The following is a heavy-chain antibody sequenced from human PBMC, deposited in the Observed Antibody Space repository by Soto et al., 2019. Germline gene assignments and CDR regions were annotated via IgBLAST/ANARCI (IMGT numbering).Heavy chain of an antibody. Sequence: QLQLQESGPGLVKPSETLSLTCTVSGGSIITTSYFWGWIRQPPEKGLEWIGTISYSGSTYYNPSLKSRLTISVDTSKNQISLQLTSVTAADTAVYYCALFRGSGRYPPYWGQGTLVTVSS. D-gene: IGHD3-10*01. CDR1: GGSIITTSYF. CDR3: ALFRGSGRYPPY. CDR2: ISYSGST. J-gene: IGHJ4*02. V-gene: IGHV4-39*01.